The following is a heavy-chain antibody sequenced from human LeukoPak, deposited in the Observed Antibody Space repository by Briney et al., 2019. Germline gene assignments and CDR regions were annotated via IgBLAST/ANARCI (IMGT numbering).Heavy chain of an antibody. J-gene: IGHJ5*02. CDR2: INPNSGGT. CDR1: GYTFTGYY. CDR3: ARTAPKNWFDP. Sequence: ASVKVSCKASGYTFTGYYMHWVRQAPGQGLEWMGWINPNSGGTNYAQEFQGRVTMTRDTSISTAYMELSRLRSDDTAVYYCARTAPKNWFDPWGQGTLVTVSS. D-gene: IGHD2-21*02. V-gene: IGHV1-2*02.